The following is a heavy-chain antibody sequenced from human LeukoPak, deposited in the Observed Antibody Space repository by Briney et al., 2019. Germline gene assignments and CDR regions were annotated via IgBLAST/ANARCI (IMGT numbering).Heavy chain of an antibody. V-gene: IGHV1-18*01. J-gene: IGHJ3*02. CDR3: ARDLRYSSGWYHDSFDI. D-gene: IGHD6-19*01. CDR1: GYTFTSYG. CDR2: ISAYNGNT. Sequence: ASVKVSCKASGYTFTSYGISWVRQAPGQGLEWMAWISAYNGNTNYAQKVQGRVTMTTDTSTSTAYMDLRSLRSDDAAVYYCARDLRYSSGWYHDSFDIWGQGIMVTVSS.